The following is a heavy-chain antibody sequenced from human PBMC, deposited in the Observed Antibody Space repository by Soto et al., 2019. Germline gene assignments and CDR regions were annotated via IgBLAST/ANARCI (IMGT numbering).Heavy chain of an antibody. CDR1: GGTFSSYS. Sequence: QVQLVQSGAELKKPGSSVRVSCQASGGTFSSYSVNWVRQAPGQGLEWMGGIIPIFPTADHAQRFQGRVTITADKSTYTAYMELSSLRSDDTAVYYCAIRTWVFGVVAMGGLDVWGQGTTVTVSS. CDR3: AIRTWVFGVVAMGGLDV. V-gene: IGHV1-69*14. CDR2: IIPIFPTA. D-gene: IGHD3-3*01. J-gene: IGHJ6*01.